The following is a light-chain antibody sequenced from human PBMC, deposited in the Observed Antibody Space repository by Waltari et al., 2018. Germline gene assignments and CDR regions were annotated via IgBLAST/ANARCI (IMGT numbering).Light chain of an antibody. J-gene: IGKJ1*01. V-gene: IGKV1-39*01. CDR2: NTS. Sequence: DIQMTQSPSSLSASVGERVTIPCRPSQGVTSLLNWYQQKPGRAPKLLISNTSTLQNGVPARVSGSESVTDFTLTITSLHPEDFASYSGEQTFITPWTFGPGTKVDI. CDR3: EQTFITPWT. CDR1: QGVTSL.